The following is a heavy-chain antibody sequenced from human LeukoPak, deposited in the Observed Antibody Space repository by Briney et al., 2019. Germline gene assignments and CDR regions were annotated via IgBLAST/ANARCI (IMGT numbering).Heavy chain of an antibody. CDR1: GFTFSSYS. CDR2: ISSSSSTI. CDR3: ARATIFGVVIHYGMDV. V-gene: IGHV3-48*01. J-gene: IGHJ6*02. D-gene: IGHD3-3*01. Sequence: HTGGSLRLSCAASGFTFSSYSMNWVRQAPXXXXEWVSYISSSSSTIYYADSVKGRFTISRDNAKNSLYLQMNSLRAEDTAVYYCARATIFGVVIHYGMDVWGQGTTVTVSS.